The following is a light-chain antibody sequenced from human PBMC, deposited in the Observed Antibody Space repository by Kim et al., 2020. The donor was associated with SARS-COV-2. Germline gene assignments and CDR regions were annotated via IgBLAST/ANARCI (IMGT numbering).Light chain of an antibody. Sequence: QLVLTKSPSASASLGASVKLTCTLSTGHNNYDIAWHQQHPETGPRYLMTVNSDGSHSKGDGIPDRFSGSSSGAERYLTISSLQSEDEADYYCQTWGAGIRVFCVGTKLTVL. CDR3: QTWGAGIRV. V-gene: IGLV4-69*01. CDR2: VNSDGSH. J-gene: IGLJ3*02. CDR1: TGHNNYD.